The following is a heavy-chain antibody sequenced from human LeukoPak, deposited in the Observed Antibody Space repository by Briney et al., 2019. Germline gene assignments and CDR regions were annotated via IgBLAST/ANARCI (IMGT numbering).Heavy chain of an antibody. Sequence: GGSLRLSCAASGLIFSSYGMHWVRQAPGKGLEWVAVISYDGNNKYYADSVKGRFTISRDNSKNTLCLQMNSLRAEDTAVYYCVGTVPAASTQVWDYWGQGTLVTVSS. CDR2: ISYDGNNK. D-gene: IGHD2-2*01. CDR3: VGTVPAASTQVWDY. CDR1: GLIFSSYG. V-gene: IGHV3-30*03. J-gene: IGHJ4*02.